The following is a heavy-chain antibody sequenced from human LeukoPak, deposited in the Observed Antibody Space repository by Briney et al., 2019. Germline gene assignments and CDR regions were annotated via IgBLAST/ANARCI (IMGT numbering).Heavy chain of an antibody. CDR2: INHSGST. CDR3: ARVLDY. J-gene: IGHJ4*02. V-gene: IGHV4-34*01. Sequence: SETLSLTCAVYGGSFSGYYWSWIRQPPGRGLEWIGEINHSGSTNYNPSLKSRVTISVDTSKNQFSLKLSSVTAADTAVYYCARVLDYWGQGTLVTVSS. CDR1: GGSFSGYY.